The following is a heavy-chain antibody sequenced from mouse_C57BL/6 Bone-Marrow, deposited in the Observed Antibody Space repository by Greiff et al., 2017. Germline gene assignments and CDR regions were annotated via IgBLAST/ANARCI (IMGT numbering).Heavy chain of an antibody. D-gene: IGHD2-2*01. V-gene: IGHV14-4*01. J-gene: IGHJ2*01. CDR3: TTKGVTDLYYFDY. Sequence: VQLQQSGAELVRPGASVKLSCTASGFNIKDDYMHWVKQRPEQGLEWIGWIDPENGDTEYASKFQGKATITADTSSNTAYLQLSSLTSEDTAVYYCTTKGVTDLYYFDYWGQGTTRTVSS. CDR2: IDPENGDT. CDR1: GFNIKDDY.